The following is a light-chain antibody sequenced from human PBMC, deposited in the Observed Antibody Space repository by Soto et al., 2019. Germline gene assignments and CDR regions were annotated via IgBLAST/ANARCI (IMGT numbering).Light chain of an antibody. CDR3: QQRSKWPVT. J-gene: IGKJ4*01. CDR1: QSISEF. Sequence: SPATLSLSPGERATLSCRASQSISEFLAWYQQKPGQAPRLLIYDASNRATGTPARFSGSGSGTDFTLTISSLEAEDFALYYCQQRSKWPVTFGGGTKVDIK. CDR2: DAS. V-gene: IGKV3-11*01.